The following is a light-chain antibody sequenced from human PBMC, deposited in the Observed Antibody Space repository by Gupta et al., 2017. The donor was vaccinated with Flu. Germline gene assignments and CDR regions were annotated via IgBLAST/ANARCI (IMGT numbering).Light chain of an antibody. CDR1: QSVSSN. CDR3: QQYNNWWT. V-gene: IGKV3-15*01. Sequence: EIILTQSPASLSVSPGERATLSCRASQSVSSNLAWYQQRRGQSPRLLIYGASTRATGIPARFSGTGSGTEFTLTITSLQSEDSAVYYCQQYNNWWTFGQGTKVEIK. CDR2: GAS. J-gene: IGKJ1*01.